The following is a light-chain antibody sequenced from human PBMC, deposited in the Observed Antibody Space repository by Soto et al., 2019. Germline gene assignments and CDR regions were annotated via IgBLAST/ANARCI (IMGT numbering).Light chain of an antibody. V-gene: IGLV2-14*01. CDR1: SIDVGGYNY. J-gene: IGLJ1*01. CDR2: DVS. CDR3: SSYTSSNYV. Sequence: QSALTQPASVSGSPGQSLTIYCTGTSIDVGGYNYVSWYQQHPGKAPKLMIYDVSNRPSGVSNRFSGSKSGNTASLTISGLQAEDEADYYCSSYTSSNYVFGTGTKVTVL.